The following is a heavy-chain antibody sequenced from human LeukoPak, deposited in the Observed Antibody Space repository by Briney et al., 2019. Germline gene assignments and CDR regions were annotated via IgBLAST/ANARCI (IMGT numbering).Heavy chain of an antibody. CDR3: AKDRAKVVVMYYFDY. CDR1: GFTFSSYA. Sequence: GGSLRLSCAASGFTFSSYAMSWVRQAPGKGLEWVSAISGSGGSTYYADSVKGRFTISRSNSKNTLYLQMNSLRAEDTAVYYCAKDRAKVVVMYYFDYWGQGTLVTVSS. D-gene: IGHD3-22*01. CDR2: ISGSGGST. J-gene: IGHJ4*02. V-gene: IGHV3-23*01.